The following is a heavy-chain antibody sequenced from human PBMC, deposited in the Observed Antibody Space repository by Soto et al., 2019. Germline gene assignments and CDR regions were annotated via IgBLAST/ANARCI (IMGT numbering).Heavy chain of an antibody. CDR3: ARHRGIAARGHGKWFDP. D-gene: IGHD6-6*01. J-gene: IGHJ5*02. V-gene: IGHV5-51*01. CDR2: IYPGDSDT. CDR1: GYSFTSYW. Sequence: GDSLKISCKGSGYSFTSYWIGWVRQMPGKGLEWMGIIYPGDSDTRYSPSFQGQVTISADKSISTAYLKLSSVTAADTAVYYCARHRGIAARGHGKWFDPWGQGTLVTVSS.